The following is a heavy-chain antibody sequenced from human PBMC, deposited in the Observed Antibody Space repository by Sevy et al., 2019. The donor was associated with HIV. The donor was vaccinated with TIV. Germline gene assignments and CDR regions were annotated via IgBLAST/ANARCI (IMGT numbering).Heavy chain of an antibody. CDR2: ISAYNGNT. CDR3: ARDVAANYYYYYGMDV. J-gene: IGHJ6*02. Sequence: ASVKVSCKASGYTFTSYGISWVRQAPGQGLEWMGWISAYNGNTNYAQKLQGRVTMTTDTSTSTAYMELRSLRSDDTAVYYCARDVAANYYYYYGMDVWGHGTTVTVSS. D-gene: IGHD6-13*01. CDR1: GYTFTSYG. V-gene: IGHV1-18*01.